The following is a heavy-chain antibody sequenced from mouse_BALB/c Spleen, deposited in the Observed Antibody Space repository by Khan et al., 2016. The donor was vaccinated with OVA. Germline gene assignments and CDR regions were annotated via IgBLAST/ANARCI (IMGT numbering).Heavy chain of an antibody. J-gene: IGHJ3*01. Sequence: EVELVESGGGLVKPGGSLKLSCAASGFSFSDYYMYWIRQNPEKRLEWVATISDGGGSTYYPDSAKGRFTISRDNAKSNLYLQMSSLKSEDTAIYSCARAGYGGFGYWGQGTLVTVSA. D-gene: IGHD1-1*02. CDR3: ARAGYGGFGY. CDR1: GFSFSDYY. V-gene: IGHV5-4*02. CDR2: ISDGGGST.